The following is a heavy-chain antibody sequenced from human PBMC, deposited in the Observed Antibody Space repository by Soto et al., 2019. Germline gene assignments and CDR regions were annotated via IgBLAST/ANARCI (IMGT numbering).Heavy chain of an antibody. CDR3: ASEKAVPFTGWLDX. CDR1: GDSISSYF. Sequence: SVTLSLTCTVSGDSISSYFWSWIRQPAGKGLEWIWRVHTSGSTTYKPSLKSRVTMSVDTSKRQFYLKLTSVTAADTAVYYCASEKAVPFTGWLDXWGQGTLLTVSX. D-gene: IGHD6-19*01. CDR2: VHTSGST. J-gene: IGHJ5*02. V-gene: IGHV4-4*07.